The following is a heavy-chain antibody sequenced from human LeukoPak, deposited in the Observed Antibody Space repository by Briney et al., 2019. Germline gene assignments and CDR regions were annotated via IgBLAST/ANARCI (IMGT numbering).Heavy chain of an antibody. CDR2: ISFDGTYS. CDR3: ARDSPDYRNAFDI. J-gene: IGHJ3*02. V-gene: IGHV3-30*19. CDR1: GFTFSNYA. D-gene: IGHD1-14*01. Sequence: RSLRLSCAASGFTFSNYAMHWVCQAPGKGLEWVAVISFDGTYSSHTDSVKGRFTISRDNSKNTLFLQMNRLRLQDTAVYYCARDSPDYRNAFDIWGPGKIRSVSS.